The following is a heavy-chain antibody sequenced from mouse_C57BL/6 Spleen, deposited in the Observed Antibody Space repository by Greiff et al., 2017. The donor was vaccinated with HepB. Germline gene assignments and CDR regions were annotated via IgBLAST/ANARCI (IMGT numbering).Heavy chain of an antibody. CDR1: GYTFTSYW. V-gene: IGHV1-55*01. CDR3: AREGVTTVPAY. CDR2: IYPGSGST. J-gene: IGHJ3*01. D-gene: IGHD1-1*01. Sequence: QVQLKQSGAELVKPGASVKMSCKASGYTFTSYWITWVKQRPGQGLEWIGDIYPGSGSTNYNEKFKSKATLTVDTSSSTAYMQLSSLTSEDSAVYYCAREGVTTVPAYWGQGTLVTVSA.